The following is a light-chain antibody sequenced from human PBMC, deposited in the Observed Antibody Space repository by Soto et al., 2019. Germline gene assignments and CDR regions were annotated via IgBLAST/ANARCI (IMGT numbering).Light chain of an antibody. J-gene: IGKJ1*01. Sequence: DIQMTQSPSTLSASVGDRVTITCRASQSISSWLAWYQQKPGKAPKLLIYDASSLESGVPSRFSGSGSGTEFTLTISSLQPDDCATYYCQQYNSYSRTFSQGTKVEIK. V-gene: IGKV1-5*01. CDR1: QSISSW. CDR3: QQYNSYSRT. CDR2: DAS.